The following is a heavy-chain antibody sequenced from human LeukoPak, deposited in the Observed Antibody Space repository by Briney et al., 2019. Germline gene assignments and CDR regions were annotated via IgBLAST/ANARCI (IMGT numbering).Heavy chain of an antibody. CDR2: ISAYKDNT. Sequence: GASVKVSCKASGYTFTSHGISWVRQAPGQGLEWMGWISAYKDNTNYTQKLQGRVTMTTDTSTSRVYMELRSLRSDDTAVYYCARALVMAPFDYWGQGTLVTVSS. V-gene: IGHV1-18*01. D-gene: IGHD3-16*01. J-gene: IGHJ4*02. CDR3: ARALVMAPFDY. CDR1: GYTFTSHG.